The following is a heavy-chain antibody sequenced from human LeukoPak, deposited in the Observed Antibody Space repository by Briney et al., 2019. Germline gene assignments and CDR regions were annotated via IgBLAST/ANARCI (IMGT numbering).Heavy chain of an antibody. CDR3: ARSSSTSCYDY. V-gene: IGHV4-34*01. J-gene: IGHJ4*02. CDR2: INHSGST. D-gene: IGHD2-2*01. Sequence: PSETLPLTCAVYGGSFSGYYWSWIRQPPGKGLEWIGEINHSGSTNYNPSLKSRVTISVDTSKNQFSLKLSSVTAADTAVYYCARSSSTSCYDYWGQGTLVTVSS. CDR1: GGSFSGYY.